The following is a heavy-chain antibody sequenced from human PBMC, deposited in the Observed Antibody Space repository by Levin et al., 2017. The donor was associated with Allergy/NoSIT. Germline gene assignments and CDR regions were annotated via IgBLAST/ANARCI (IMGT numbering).Heavy chain of an antibody. Sequence: SQTLSLTCAVYGGSFRGYYWSWIRQPPGKGLEWIGEINHSGSTNYNPSLKSRVTISVDTSKNQFSLKLSSVTAADTAVYYCAISRRFRGVIDAFDIWGQGTMVTVSS. CDR1: GGSFRGYY. V-gene: IGHV4-34*01. CDR3: AISRRFRGVIDAFDI. D-gene: IGHD3-10*01. CDR2: INHSGST. J-gene: IGHJ3*02.